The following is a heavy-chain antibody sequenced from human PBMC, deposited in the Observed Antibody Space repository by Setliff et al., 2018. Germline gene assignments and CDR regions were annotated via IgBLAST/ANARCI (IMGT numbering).Heavy chain of an antibody. CDR2: INHSGNT. CDR3: AANPGISAGGDFDC. D-gene: IGHD6-13*01. J-gene: IGHJ4*02. V-gene: IGHV4-34*01. CDR1: GGSFSGYY. Sequence: SETLSLTCAVSGGSFSGYYWSWIRQPPGKGLEWIGEINHSGNTNYNPSLKSRVAISIDTSKNQLSLKLSSVTAADTAVYYCAANPGISAGGDFDCWGQGTLVTVSS.